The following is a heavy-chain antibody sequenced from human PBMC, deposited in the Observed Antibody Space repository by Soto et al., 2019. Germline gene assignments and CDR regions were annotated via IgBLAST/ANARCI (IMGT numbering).Heavy chain of an antibody. V-gene: IGHV3-30-3*01. CDR3: ARDRIYSSSWYDY. D-gene: IGHD6-13*01. Sequence: QVQLVESGGGVVQPGRSLRLSCAASGFTFSSYAMHWVRQAPGKGLEWVAVISYDGSKKYYADSVKGRFTISRDNSKNTLYLQMNSLRAEDTAVYYCARDRIYSSSWYDYWGQGTLVTVSS. J-gene: IGHJ4*02. CDR1: GFTFSSYA. CDR2: ISYDGSKK.